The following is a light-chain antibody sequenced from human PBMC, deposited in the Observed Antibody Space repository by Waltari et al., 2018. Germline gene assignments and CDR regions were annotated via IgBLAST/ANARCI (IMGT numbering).Light chain of an antibody. V-gene: IGKV1-39*01. CDR3: QQSYSTPPIT. CDR1: QSISSY. Sequence: DIQMTQSPSSLSASVGDSVTITCRASQSISSYLNWYQQKPGKAPKRLIYAASSLQSVVRSRFSGSGSGTDITLTISSLQPEDFATYYCQQSYSTPPITFGQGTRLEIK. J-gene: IGKJ5*01. CDR2: AAS.